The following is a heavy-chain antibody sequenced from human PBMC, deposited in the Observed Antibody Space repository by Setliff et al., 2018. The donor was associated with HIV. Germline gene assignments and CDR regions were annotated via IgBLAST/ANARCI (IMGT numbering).Heavy chain of an antibody. CDR3: ARRTYRSPIGAFDI. CDR2: IYTSGST. V-gene: IGHV4-61*09. D-gene: IGHD6-19*01. CDR1: GGSISSGSYY. Sequence: SETLSLTCTVSGGSISSGSYYWSWIRQPAGKGLEWIGHIYTSGSTNYNPSLKSRVTISVDTSKNQFSLKLSSVTAADTAVYYCARRTYRSPIGAFDIWGQGTMVT. J-gene: IGHJ3*02.